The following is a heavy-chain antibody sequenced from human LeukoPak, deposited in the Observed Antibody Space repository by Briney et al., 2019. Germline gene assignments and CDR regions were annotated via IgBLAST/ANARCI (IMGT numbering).Heavy chain of an antibody. Sequence: PETLSLTCTVSGGSISSYYWSWIRQPPGKGLEWIGYIYYSGSTNYNPSLKSRVTISVDTSKNQFSLKLSSVTAADTAVYYCARGGRDIAMGVYDYWGQGTLVTVSS. CDR1: GGSISSYY. V-gene: IGHV4-59*12. CDR2: IYYSGST. CDR3: ARGGRDIAMGVYDY. D-gene: IGHD5-18*01. J-gene: IGHJ4*02.